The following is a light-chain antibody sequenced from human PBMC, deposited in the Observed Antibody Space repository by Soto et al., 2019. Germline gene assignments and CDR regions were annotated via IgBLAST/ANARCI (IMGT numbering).Light chain of an antibody. J-gene: IGKJ5*01. Sequence: PGERASLSCGASQSISSSFLAWYQQKPGQAPRLLIYGASSRATGIPDRFSGTGSETDFTLTISRLEPEEFAVYYCKQYDNSPITVGQGTRLEIK. CDR3: KQYDNSPIT. CDR1: QSISSSF. CDR2: GAS. V-gene: IGKV3-20*01.